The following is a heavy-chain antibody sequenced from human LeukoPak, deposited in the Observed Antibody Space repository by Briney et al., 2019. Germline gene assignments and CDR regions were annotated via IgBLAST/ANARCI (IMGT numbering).Heavy chain of an antibody. Sequence: PGGSLRLSCVASGLAFSSYSMHWVRQAPGKGLEWVGVISYGGSDEYYTDSVKGRFTISRDNSKNTVYLQMNSLRADDTAVYYCARDFTPEWFDIHWGQGTLVTVS. V-gene: IGHV3-30*04. CDR3: ARDFTPEWFDIH. CDR1: GLAFSSYS. J-gene: IGHJ4*02. D-gene: IGHD3-3*01. CDR2: ISYGGSDE.